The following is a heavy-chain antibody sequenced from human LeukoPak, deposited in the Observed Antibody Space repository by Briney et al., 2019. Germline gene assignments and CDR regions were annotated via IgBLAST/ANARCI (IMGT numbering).Heavy chain of an antibody. CDR2: INHSGST. Sequence: SETLSLTCAVYGGSFSGYYWSWIRQPPGKGLEWIGEINHSGSTNYNPSLKSRVTISVDTSKNQFSLKLSSVTAADTAVYYCARGPYCSGGSCLTYFDYWGQGTLVTVSS. CDR3: ARGPYCSGGSCLTYFDY. V-gene: IGHV4-34*01. D-gene: IGHD2-15*01. CDR1: GGSFSGYY. J-gene: IGHJ4*02.